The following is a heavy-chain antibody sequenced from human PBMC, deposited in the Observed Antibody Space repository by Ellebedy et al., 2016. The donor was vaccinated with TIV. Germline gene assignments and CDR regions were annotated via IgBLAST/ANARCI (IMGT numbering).Heavy chain of an antibody. CDR1: GYTFTGCY. CDR3: TRKEARGGCSFDY. J-gene: IGHJ4*02. CDR2: INPNSGGT. D-gene: IGHD6-19*01. Sequence: AASVKVSCKASGYTFTGCYIQWVRQAPGQGLEWMGWINPNSGGTNYAQKFQGRVTMTRDTSISTAYMELSSLGSEDTAVYYCTRKEARGGCSFDYWGRGTRVTVSS. V-gene: IGHV1-2*02.